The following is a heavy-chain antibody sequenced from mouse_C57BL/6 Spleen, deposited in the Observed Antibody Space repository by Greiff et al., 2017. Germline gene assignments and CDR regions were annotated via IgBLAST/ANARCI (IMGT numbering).Heavy chain of an antibody. CDR3: ARHEATMVTTDSHWYFDV. Sequence: EVKLVESGGDLVKPGGSLKLSCAASGFTFSSYGMSWVRPTPDKRLEWVATISSGGSYTYYPDSVQGRFTISRDNAKNTLYLQMSSLKSEDTAMYYCARHEATMVTTDSHWYFDVWGTGTTVTVSS. CDR1: GFTFSSYG. J-gene: IGHJ1*03. CDR2: ISSGGSYT. V-gene: IGHV5-6*01. D-gene: IGHD2-2*01.